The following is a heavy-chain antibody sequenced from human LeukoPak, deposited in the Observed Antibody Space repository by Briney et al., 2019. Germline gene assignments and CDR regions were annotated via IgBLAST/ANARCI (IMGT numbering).Heavy chain of an antibody. D-gene: IGHD5-24*01. J-gene: IGHJ4*02. CDR3: ERLGGGGWLQLGDDY. CDR2: ISAYNGNT. V-gene: IGHV1-18*01. Sequence: ASVKVSCKASGYTFTSYGISWVRQAPGQGLEWMGWISAYNGNTNYAQKLQGRVTMTTDTSTSTAYMELRSLRSDDTAVYYCERLGGGGWLQLGDDYWGQGTLVTVSS. CDR1: GYTFTSYG.